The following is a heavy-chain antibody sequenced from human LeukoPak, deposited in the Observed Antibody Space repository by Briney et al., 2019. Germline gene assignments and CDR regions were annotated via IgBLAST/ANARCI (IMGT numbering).Heavy chain of an antibody. CDR3: AKLYENYYDNSFLDY. CDR1: EFTFSMYG. CDR2: ISYDSTNR. D-gene: IGHD3-22*01. J-gene: IGHJ4*02. V-gene: IGHV3-30*02. Sequence: GGSLRLSCVASEFTFSMYGMQWVRQAPGKGLEWVAFISYDSTNRLYADSVKGRFTISRDSSNNRLYLQMNSLRAEDTVIYFCAKLYENYYDNSFLDYWGQGTLVTVSS.